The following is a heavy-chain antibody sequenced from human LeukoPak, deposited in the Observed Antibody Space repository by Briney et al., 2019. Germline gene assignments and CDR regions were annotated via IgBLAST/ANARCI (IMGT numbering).Heavy chain of an antibody. Sequence: GESLKISCKGSGYSFTSYLIGWVRQMPGKGLGWMGIIYPGDSDTRYSPSFQGQVTISAAKSISTAYLQWSSLKASDTAMYYCASTATLTGQFDYWGQGTLVTVSS. CDR3: ASTATLTGQFDY. CDR1: GYSFTSYL. J-gene: IGHJ4*02. CDR2: IYPGDSDT. V-gene: IGHV5-51*01. D-gene: IGHD7-27*01.